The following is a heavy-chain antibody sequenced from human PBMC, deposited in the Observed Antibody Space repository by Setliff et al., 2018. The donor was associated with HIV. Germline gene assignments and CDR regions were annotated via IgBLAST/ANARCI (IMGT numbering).Heavy chain of an antibody. Sequence: SVKVSCKASGFIFTDYQIHWVRQAPGQGLEWMGGIIPIFGTANYAQKFQGRVTITADESTSTAYMELSSLRSEDTAVYYCARDSTRWELPYYYMDVWGKGTTVTVSS. CDR2: IIPIFGTA. CDR1: GFIFTDYQ. J-gene: IGHJ6*03. CDR3: ARDSTRWELPYYYMDV. D-gene: IGHD2-15*01. V-gene: IGHV1-69*13.